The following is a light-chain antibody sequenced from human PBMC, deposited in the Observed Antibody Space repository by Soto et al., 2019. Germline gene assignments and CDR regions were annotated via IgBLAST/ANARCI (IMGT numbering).Light chain of an antibody. J-gene: IGLJ2*01. CDR2: GGT. CDR3: SSYAGSSTYVI. V-gene: IGLV2-23*01. CDR1: SSDIGSYSL. Sequence: QSVLTQAASVSGSPGQSITISCNGTSSDIGSYSLVSWFQQHPGKGPRLMIYGGTQRPSGVSFRFSGSKSGNTASLTISGLQAEDEADYYCSSYAGSSTYVIFGGGTKLTVL.